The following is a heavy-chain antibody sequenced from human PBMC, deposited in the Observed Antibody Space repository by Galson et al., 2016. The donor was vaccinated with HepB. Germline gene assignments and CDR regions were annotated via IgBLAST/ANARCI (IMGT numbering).Heavy chain of an antibody. J-gene: IGHJ6*02. CDR1: GITFSSYG. CDR3: ARDPYSGSYWDYDYYGMDV. V-gene: IGHV3-33*01. CDR2: IFFDGSKR. Sequence: LRLSCAASGITFSSYGMHWVRQAPGKRLEWVAVIFFDGSKRYYADSVKGRFTISRDNSKNTLYLQMNSLRAEDTAVYYCARDPYSGSYWDYDYYGMDVWGQGTTVTVSS. D-gene: IGHD1-26*01.